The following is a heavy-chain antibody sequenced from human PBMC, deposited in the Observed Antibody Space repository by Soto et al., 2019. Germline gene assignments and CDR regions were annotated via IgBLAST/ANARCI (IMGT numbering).Heavy chain of an antibody. CDR3: ASDYYDSSGYWHDAFDI. D-gene: IGHD3-22*01. V-gene: IGHV5-51*01. Sequence: GESLKISCKGSGYSFTIYWIGWVRQMPGKGLEWMGIIYPGDSDTRYSPSFQGQVTISADKSISTAYLQWSSLKASDTAMYYCASDYYDSSGYWHDAFDIWGQGTMVTVSS. CDR1: GYSFTIYW. J-gene: IGHJ3*02. CDR2: IYPGDSDT.